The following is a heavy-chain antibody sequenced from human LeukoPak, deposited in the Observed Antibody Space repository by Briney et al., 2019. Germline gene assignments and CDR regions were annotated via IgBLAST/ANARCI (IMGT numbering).Heavy chain of an antibody. CDR1: GGSFSGYY. Sequence: PSETLSLTCAVYGGSFSGYYWSWIRQPPGKGLEWIGEINHSGSTNYNPSLKSRVTISVDTSKNQFFLKLSSVTAADTAVYYCARGPEVPRYCSSTSCYSAPYYYYYMDVWGKGTTVTVSS. J-gene: IGHJ6*03. D-gene: IGHD2-2*01. CDR3: ARGPEVPRYCSSTSCYSAPYYYYYMDV. V-gene: IGHV4-34*01. CDR2: INHSGST.